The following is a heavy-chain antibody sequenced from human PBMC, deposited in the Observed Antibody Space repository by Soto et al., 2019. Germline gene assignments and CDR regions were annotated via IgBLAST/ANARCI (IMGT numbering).Heavy chain of an antibody. CDR2: IDPSDSYT. Sequence: GESLKISCKGSGYSFTSYWISWVRQMPGKGLEWMGRIDPSDSYTNYSPSFQGQVTISADTSISTAYLQWTSLKASDTAMYYCARSRRGAYSSGWYSLSGYYNYGIDVWGQGTKVTVSS. V-gene: IGHV5-10-1*04. CDR3: ARSRRGAYSSGWYSLSGYYNYGIDV. CDR1: GYSFTSYW. D-gene: IGHD6-19*01. J-gene: IGHJ6*02.